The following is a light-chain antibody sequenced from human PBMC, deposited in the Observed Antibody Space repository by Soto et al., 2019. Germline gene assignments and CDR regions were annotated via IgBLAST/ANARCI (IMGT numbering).Light chain of an antibody. V-gene: IGLV2-14*01. J-gene: IGLJ3*02. CDR3: SSYTTSTTRV. CDR1: DNDVGVYNY. Sequence: QSALTQPVSVSGSPGQSITISCTGTDNDVGVYNYVSWYQQHPGKAPKLIIYDVTNRPSGVSNLFSGSKSGNTASLTISGLQAEDEADYYCSSYTTSTTRVFGGGTKLTVL. CDR2: DVT.